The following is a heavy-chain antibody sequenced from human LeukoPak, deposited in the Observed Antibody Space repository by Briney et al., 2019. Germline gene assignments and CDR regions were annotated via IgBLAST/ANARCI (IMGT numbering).Heavy chain of an antibody. CDR2: IYYSGST. Sequence: SETLSLTCTVSGGSISSSSYYWGWIRQPPGKGLEWIGSIYYSGSTYYNPSLKSRVTISVDTSKNQFSLKLSSVTAADTAVYYCARERVPAAMDGYYMDVWGKGTTVTVSS. D-gene: IGHD2-2*01. V-gene: IGHV4-39*07. J-gene: IGHJ6*03. CDR3: ARERVPAAMDGYYMDV. CDR1: GGSISSSSYY.